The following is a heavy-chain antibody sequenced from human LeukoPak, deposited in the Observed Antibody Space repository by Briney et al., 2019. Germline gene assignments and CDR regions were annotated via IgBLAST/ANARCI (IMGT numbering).Heavy chain of an antibody. CDR2: IYYSGST. V-gene: IGHV4-39*07. CDR1: GDSISSSNSY. J-gene: IGHJ5*02. Sequence: SETLSLTCTVSGDSISSSNSYWGWIRQPPGKGLEWIGSIYYSGSTYYNPSLKSRVAISVDTSKNQFSLKLSSVTAADTAVYYCARVRMVRGVMCKFDPWGQGTLVTVSS. D-gene: IGHD3-10*01. CDR3: ARVRMVRGVMCKFDP.